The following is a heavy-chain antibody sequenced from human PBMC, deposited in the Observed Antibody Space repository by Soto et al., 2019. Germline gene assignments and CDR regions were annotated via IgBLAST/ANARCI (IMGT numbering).Heavy chain of an antibody. Sequence: EVQVLATGGGLIQPGGSLRLSCAASGFTVNSNYMSWVRQAPGEGLQWVSITNTGGTTYYADSVKGRFTVSRDNSKNTPLLQMKRLRAEETAGYLCGEGDGFNLAVWGQGTTVNVSS. D-gene: IGHD3-16*01. CDR2: TNTGGTT. V-gene: IGHV3-53*02. CDR1: GFTVNSNY. J-gene: IGHJ6*02. CDR3: GEGDGFNLAV.